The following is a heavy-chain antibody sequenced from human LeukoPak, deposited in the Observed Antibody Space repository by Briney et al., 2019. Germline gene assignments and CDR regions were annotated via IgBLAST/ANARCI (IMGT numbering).Heavy chain of an antibody. V-gene: IGHV4-59*01. Sequence: PSETLSLTCTVSGGSISSYYWSWIRQPPGKGLEWIGYIYYSGSTNYNPSLKSRVIISVDTSKNQFSLKLSSVTAADTAVYYCARTYYYDSSAEFQHWGQGTLVTVSS. CDR2: IYYSGST. CDR1: GGSISSYY. J-gene: IGHJ1*01. CDR3: ARTYYYDSSAEFQH. D-gene: IGHD3-22*01.